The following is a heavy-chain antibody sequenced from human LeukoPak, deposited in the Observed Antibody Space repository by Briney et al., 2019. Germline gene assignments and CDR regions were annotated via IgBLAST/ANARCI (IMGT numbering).Heavy chain of an antibody. D-gene: IGHD3-3*01. CDR3: AGLSYYDFWSGYYKGAIDY. Sequence: SETLSLTCAVYGGSFSGYYWSWIRQPPGKGLEWIGEINHSGSTNYNPSLKSRVTISVDTSKNQFSLKLSSVTAADTAVYYRAGLSYYDFWSGYYKGAIDYWGQGTLVTVSS. J-gene: IGHJ4*02. CDR2: INHSGST. CDR1: GGSFSGYY. V-gene: IGHV4-34*01.